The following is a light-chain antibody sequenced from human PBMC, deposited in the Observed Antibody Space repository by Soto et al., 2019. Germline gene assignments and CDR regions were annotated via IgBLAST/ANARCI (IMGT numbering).Light chain of an antibody. Sequence: EIVFTQSPGTLSLSPGERATLSCRASQSIRSHYLAWYQQKPGQAPRLLISGAHNRAPGIPDRFSGSESGTDFTLRISRLEPEDFAVYYCQQYGSSVTFGQGTKVDIK. CDR1: QSIRSHY. J-gene: IGKJ1*01. CDR2: GAH. CDR3: QQYGSSVT. V-gene: IGKV3-20*01.